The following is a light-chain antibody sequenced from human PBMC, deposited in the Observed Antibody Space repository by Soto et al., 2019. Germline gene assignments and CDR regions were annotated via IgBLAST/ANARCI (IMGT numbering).Light chain of an antibody. J-gene: IGKJ1*01. CDR3: MQGTHWPWT. CDR2: EVS. Sequence: DVVMTQSPLSLPVTLGQPASISCRSSESLIHSDGSTYLSWFQQRPGQSPRRLIYEVSDRDSGVSDXXSGSGSGTDFTLKLSRVEAEDVGVYYCMQGTHWPWTVGQGTEVEIK. CDR1: ESLIHSDGSTY. V-gene: IGKV2-30*02.